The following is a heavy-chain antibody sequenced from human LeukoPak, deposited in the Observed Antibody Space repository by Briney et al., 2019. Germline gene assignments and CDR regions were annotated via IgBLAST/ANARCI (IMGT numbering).Heavy chain of an antibody. CDR3: ANSGGTWYFDL. CDR2: LYNSGNT. Sequence: SETLSLTCTVSGASIKSYHWSWIRQPAGRGLEWIGRLYNSGNTNYNPSLKSRVTMSLDTSKNQFSLKLNSVTAADTAMYYCANSGGTWYFDLWGRGTLVTVSS. CDR1: GASIKSYH. J-gene: IGHJ2*01. V-gene: IGHV4-4*07. D-gene: IGHD6-25*01.